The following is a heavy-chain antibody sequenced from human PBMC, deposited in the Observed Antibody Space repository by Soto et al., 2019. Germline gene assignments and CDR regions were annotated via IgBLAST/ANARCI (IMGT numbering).Heavy chain of an antibody. D-gene: IGHD2-2*01. Sequence: ASVKVSCKASGYTFTSYGISWVRQAPGQGLEWMGWISAYNGNTNYAQKLQGRVTMTTDTSTSTAYMELRSLRSDDTAVYYCARDEPVVPAATHYYYYGMDVWGQGTTVKVSS. CDR1: GYTFTSYG. V-gene: IGHV1-18*04. J-gene: IGHJ6*02. CDR3: ARDEPVVPAATHYYYYGMDV. CDR2: ISAYNGNT.